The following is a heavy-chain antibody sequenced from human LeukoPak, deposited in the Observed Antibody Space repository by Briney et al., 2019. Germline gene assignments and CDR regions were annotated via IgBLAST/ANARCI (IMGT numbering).Heavy chain of an antibody. J-gene: IGHJ3*02. D-gene: IGHD3-3*01. V-gene: IGHV3-9*01. CDR3: AKDIRITIFGVVTMGSAFDI. Sequence: GGSLRLSCAASGFTFDDYAMDWVRQAPGKGLEWVAGISWNGGRIGYGDSVKGRFTNSRDNAKNSLYLQMNSMRAEDTAFYYCAKDIRITIFGVVTMGSAFDIWGQGTMVTVSS. CDR1: GFTFDDYA. CDR2: ISWNGGRI.